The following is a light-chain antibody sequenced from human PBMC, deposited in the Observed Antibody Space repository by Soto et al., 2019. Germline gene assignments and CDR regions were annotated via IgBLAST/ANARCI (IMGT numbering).Light chain of an antibody. V-gene: IGKV3-11*01. Sequence: EIVLTQSPATLSLSPGERATLSCRTSQTIRGLLNWYQQRPGQAPRLLIYDTSNRATDIPARFSGSGSGTDFILTISSLDPEEFGVYFCQQRHNWRITFGQGTRLDIK. CDR2: DTS. CDR3: QQRHNWRIT. J-gene: IGKJ5*01. CDR1: QTIRGL.